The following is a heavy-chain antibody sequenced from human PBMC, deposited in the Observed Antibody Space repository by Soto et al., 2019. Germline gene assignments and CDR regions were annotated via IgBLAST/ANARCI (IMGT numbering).Heavy chain of an antibody. J-gene: IGHJ4*02. CDR1: GGSISSSSYY. CDR3: ARRLGQKGGWLQQWGQGFFDY. CDR2: IYYSGST. V-gene: IGHV4-39*01. Sequence: QLQLQESGPGLVKPSETLSLTCTVSGGSISSSSYYWGWIRQPPGKGLEWIGSIYYSGSTYYNPSLKSRVTISVDTSKNQFSLKLSSVTAADTAVYYCARRLGQKGGWLQQWGQGFFDYWGQGTLVTVSS. D-gene: IGHD5-12*01.